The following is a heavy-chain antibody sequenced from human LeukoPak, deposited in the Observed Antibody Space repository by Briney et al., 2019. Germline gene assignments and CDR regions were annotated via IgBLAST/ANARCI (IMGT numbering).Heavy chain of an antibody. V-gene: IGHV3-30*04. CDR2: ISYDGSNK. D-gene: IGHD2-15*01. CDR1: GFTFSSYA. CDR3: ARERCSGGSCIGMDV. Sequence: GRSLRLSCAASGFTFSSYAMHWVRQAPGKGMEWVAVISYDGSNKYYADSVKGRFTISRDNSKNTLYLQMNSLRAEDTAVYYCARERCSGGSCIGMDVWGQGTTVTVSS. J-gene: IGHJ6*02.